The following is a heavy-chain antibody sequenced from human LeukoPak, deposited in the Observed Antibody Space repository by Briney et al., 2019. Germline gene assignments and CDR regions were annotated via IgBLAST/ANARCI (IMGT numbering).Heavy chain of an antibody. J-gene: IGHJ6*03. CDR3: ARVVKLRYCSGGSCNGRYYYYYYMDV. CDR1: GGSFSGYY. V-gene: IGHV4-34*01. Sequence: PSETLSLTCAVYGGSFSGYYWSWIRQPPGKGLEWIGEINHSGSTNYNPSLKSRVTISVDTSKNQFSLKLSSVTAADTAVYYCARVVKLRYCSGGSCNGRYYYYYYMDVWGKGTTFTVSS. CDR2: INHSGST. D-gene: IGHD2-15*01.